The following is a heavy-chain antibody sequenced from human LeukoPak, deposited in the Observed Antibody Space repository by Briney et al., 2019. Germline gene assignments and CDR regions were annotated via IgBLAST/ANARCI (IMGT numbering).Heavy chain of an antibody. CDR1: GYTLTIYY. CDR2: INPSGGST. V-gene: IGHV1-46*01. Sequence: GASVNVSFKASGYTLTIYYMHWVRQAPGQGLEWMGIINPSGGSTSYAQKFQGRVTMTRDTSTSTVYMELSSLRSEDTAVYYCAREGSDEGVILYWGQGTLVTVSS. CDR3: AREGSDEGVILY. D-gene: IGHD3-16*02. J-gene: IGHJ4*02.